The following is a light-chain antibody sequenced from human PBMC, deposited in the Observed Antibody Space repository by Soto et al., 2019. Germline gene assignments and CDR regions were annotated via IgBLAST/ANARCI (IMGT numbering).Light chain of an antibody. CDR3: QKYNSAPWT. J-gene: IGKJ1*01. Sequence: IRMTQSPSSFSASTGDRVTITCLSSQGISSYLAWYQQKPGKVPKLLIYAASTLQSGVPSRFSGSGSETDFTLTISSLQPKDVATYYCQKYNSAPWTFGQGTKV. V-gene: IGKV1-27*01. CDR2: AAS. CDR1: QGISSY.